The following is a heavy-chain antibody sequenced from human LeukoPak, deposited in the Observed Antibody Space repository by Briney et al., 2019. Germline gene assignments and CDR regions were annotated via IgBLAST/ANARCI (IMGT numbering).Heavy chain of an antibody. D-gene: IGHD6-13*01. Sequence: SETLSLTCTVSGGPISGYYWSWIRQPPGKGLEWIGYIYYNETTNYNPSLKSRVTISVDTSKNHFSLKLSSVTAADTAVYYCARSAYGSRWYSSDYWGQGTLVTVSS. J-gene: IGHJ4*02. CDR3: ARSAYGSRWYSSDY. V-gene: IGHV4-59*08. CDR1: GGPISGYY. CDR2: IYYNETT.